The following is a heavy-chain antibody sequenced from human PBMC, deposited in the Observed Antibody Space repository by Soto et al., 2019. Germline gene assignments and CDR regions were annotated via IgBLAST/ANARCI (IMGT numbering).Heavy chain of an antibody. V-gene: IGHV4-31*03. CDR1: GGSISSGGYY. J-gene: IGHJ6*02. CDR3: ARVNLDYVTGMDV. CDR2: IYYSGST. D-gene: IGHD4-17*01. Sequence: SETLSLTCTVSGGSISSGGYYWSWIRQHPGKGLEWIGYIYYSGSTYYNPSLKSRVTISVDTSKNQFSLKLSSVTAADTAVYYCARVNLDYVTGMDVWGQGTTVTVSS.